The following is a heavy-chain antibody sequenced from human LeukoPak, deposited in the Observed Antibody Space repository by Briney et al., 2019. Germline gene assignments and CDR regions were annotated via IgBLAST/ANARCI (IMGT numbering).Heavy chain of an antibody. CDR2: ISYDGSYK. J-gene: IGHJ4*02. CDR1: GFTFSSYS. CDR3: AGSQFGSGSYYNIDY. Sequence: PGRSLRLSCAASGFTFSSYSMHWVRQAPGKGLEWVAVISYDGSYKYYAGSVKGRFTISRDNSKNTLYVQMNSLRAEDTAVYYCAGSQFGSGSYYNIDYWGQGTLVTVSS. V-gene: IGHV3-30*04. D-gene: IGHD3-10*01.